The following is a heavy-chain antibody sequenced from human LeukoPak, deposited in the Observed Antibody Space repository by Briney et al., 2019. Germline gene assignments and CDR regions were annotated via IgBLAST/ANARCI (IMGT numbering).Heavy chain of an antibody. D-gene: IGHD3-3*01. CDR2: IIPIFGTA. J-gene: IGHJ6*03. CDR1: GYTLTGYY. Sequence: ASVKVSCKASGYTLTGYYMHWVRQPPGQGLEWMGGIIPIFGTANYAQKFQGRVTITADKSTSTAYMELSSLRSEDTAVYYCARSRGDFWNYYYMDVWGKGTTVTVSS. CDR3: ARSRGDFWNYYYMDV. V-gene: IGHV1-69*06.